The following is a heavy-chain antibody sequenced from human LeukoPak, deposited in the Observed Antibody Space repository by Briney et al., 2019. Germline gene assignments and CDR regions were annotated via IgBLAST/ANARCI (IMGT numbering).Heavy chain of an antibody. Sequence: ASLKVSCKASGYTFSNYDINWMRQATGQGLEWMGWMNPSSGSTAYAQKFQGRVTITRNTSISTAYMELSTLRFEDTAVYYCARGRSAMRMDVWGKGTTVTVSS. V-gene: IGHV1-8*03. CDR3: ARGRSAMRMDV. D-gene: IGHD2-2*01. CDR1: GYTFSNYD. J-gene: IGHJ6*04. CDR2: MNPSSGST.